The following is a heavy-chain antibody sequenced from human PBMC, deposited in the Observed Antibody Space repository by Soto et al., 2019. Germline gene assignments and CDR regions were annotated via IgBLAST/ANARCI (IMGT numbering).Heavy chain of an antibody. CDR2: ISGYNGNT. V-gene: IGHV1-18*01. CDR1: GYTFSNYG. D-gene: IGHD6-19*01. CDR3: SRFMMVGGWFDPNYYHGMDV. J-gene: IGHJ6*02. Sequence: QVQLVQSGAEVKKPGASVTVSCKTSGYTFSNYGINWVRQAPGQGLEWMGWISGYNGNTNYAQTVQGRVTMTTDTSTGTVYMELRSLKSDDTAIYYCSRFMMVGGWFDPNYYHGMDVWGQGTTVTVS.